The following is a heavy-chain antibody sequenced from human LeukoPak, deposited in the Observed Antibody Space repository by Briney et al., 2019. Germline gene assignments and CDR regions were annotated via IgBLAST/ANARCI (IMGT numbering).Heavy chain of an antibody. V-gene: IGHV3-53*01. Sequence: GGSLRLSCAASGFTVSSNYMSWVRQAPGKGLEWVSVIYSGGSTYYADSVKGRFTISRDNSKNTLYLQMNSLRAEDTVVYYCARDSCGGDCYSPLWGQGTMVTVSS. J-gene: IGHJ3*01. CDR3: ARDSCGGDCYSPL. CDR1: GFTVSSNY. D-gene: IGHD2-21*02. CDR2: IYSGGST.